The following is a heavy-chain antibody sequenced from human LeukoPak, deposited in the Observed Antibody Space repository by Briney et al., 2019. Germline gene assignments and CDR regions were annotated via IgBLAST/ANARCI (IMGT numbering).Heavy chain of an antibody. CDR2: ICSSGSTK. CDR1: GFTFSSYE. Sequence: GGSLRLSCAASGFTFSSYEMNWVRQAPGKGLEWVSYICSSGSTKYYADSVKGRFTISRDNSKNTLYLQMNSLRAEDTAVYYCASEESSTYYYGSGSRSFDYWGQGTLVTVCS. D-gene: IGHD3-10*01. J-gene: IGHJ4*02. V-gene: IGHV3-48*03. CDR3: ASEESSTYYYGSGSRSFDY.